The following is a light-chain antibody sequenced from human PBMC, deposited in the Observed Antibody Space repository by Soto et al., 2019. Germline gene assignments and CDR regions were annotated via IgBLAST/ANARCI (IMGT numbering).Light chain of an antibody. CDR2: RAS. J-gene: IGKJ1*01. CDR3: QQYSKWPPWT. CDR1: QSLSGN. V-gene: IGKV3-15*01. Sequence: EIVMTQSPATLAGSPGETVTLSCRASQSLSGNLAWYQQKPGQAPRLLIFRASTRATGVPARFSGRGSGTDFTLSFSGLRSEDFAVYYCQQYSKWPPWTFGPGTKVESK.